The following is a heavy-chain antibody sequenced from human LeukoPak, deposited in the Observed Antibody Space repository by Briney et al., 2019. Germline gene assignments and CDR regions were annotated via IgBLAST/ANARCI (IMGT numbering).Heavy chain of an antibody. CDR3: ARQESDFDY. J-gene: IGHJ4*02. Sequence: SETLSLTCAVSGYSISSGYYWGWIRQPPGKGLEWIGSIYHSGSTYYNPSLKSRVTISVDTSKNQFSLKLSSVTAADTAVYYCARQESDFDYWGQGTLVTVSS. V-gene: IGHV4-38-2*01. D-gene: IGHD3-10*01. CDR2: IYHSGST. CDR1: GYSISSGYY.